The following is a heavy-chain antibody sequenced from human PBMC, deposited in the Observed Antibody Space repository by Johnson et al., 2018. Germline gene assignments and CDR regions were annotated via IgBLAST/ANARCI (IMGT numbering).Heavy chain of an antibody. CDR2: IKQDGREK. CDR1: GFTFSSYW. J-gene: IGHJ4*02. Sequence: VQLQESGGGLVQPGGSLRLSCAASGFTFSSYWMSWVRQAPGKGLEWVANIKQDGREKYYVDSVKGRFTISRDNAKNSLYLQMNSLRAEDTAVYYCARDNGDRPFDYWGQGTLVTVSS. D-gene: IGHD2-21*02. V-gene: IGHV3-7*01. CDR3: ARDNGDRPFDY.